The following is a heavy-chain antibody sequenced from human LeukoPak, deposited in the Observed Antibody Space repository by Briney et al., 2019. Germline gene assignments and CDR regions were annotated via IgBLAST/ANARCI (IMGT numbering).Heavy chain of an antibody. CDR1: GGSISSYY. CDR3: ACLTTADAFDI. J-gene: IGHJ3*02. D-gene: IGHD3-22*01. V-gene: IGHV4-59*01. Sequence: SETLSLTCTVSGGSISSYYWSWIRQPPGKGVEWIGYIYDSGSTNYNPSLKSRVTISVDTSKNQFSLKLSSVTAADTAVYYCACLTTADAFDIWGQGTMVTVSS. CDR2: IYDSGST.